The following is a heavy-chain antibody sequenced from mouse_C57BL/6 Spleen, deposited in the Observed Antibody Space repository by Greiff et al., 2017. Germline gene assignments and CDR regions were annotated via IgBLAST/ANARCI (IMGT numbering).Heavy chain of an antibody. CDR3: ARKPVYYDYDERGY. Sequence: VQLQQPGAELVKPGASVKLSCKASGYTFTSYWMHWVKQRPGQGLEWIGMIHPNSGSTNYNEKFKSKATLTVDKSSSTAYMQLSSLTSEDSAVYYCARKPVYYDYDERGYWGQGTTLTVSS. CDR1: GYTFTSYW. D-gene: IGHD2-4*01. CDR2: IHPNSGST. J-gene: IGHJ2*01. V-gene: IGHV1-64*01.